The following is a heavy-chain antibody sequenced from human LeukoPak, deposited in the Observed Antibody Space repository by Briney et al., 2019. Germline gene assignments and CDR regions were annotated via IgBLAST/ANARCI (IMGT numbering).Heavy chain of an antibody. J-gene: IGHJ5*02. Sequence: EASVKVSCKASGGTFSSYAISWVRQAPGQGLEWMGGIIPIFGTASYAQKFQGRVTITTDESTSTAYMELSSLRSEDTAVYYCARNSGSPNWFDPWGQGTLVTVSS. V-gene: IGHV1-69*05. D-gene: IGHD1-26*01. CDR2: IIPIFGTA. CDR3: ARNSGSPNWFDP. CDR1: GGTFSSYA.